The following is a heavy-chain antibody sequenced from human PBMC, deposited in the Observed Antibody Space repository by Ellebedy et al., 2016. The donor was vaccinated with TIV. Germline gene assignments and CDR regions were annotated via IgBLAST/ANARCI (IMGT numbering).Heavy chain of an antibody. J-gene: IGHJ5*02. CDR1: GGSVSSGSYY. Sequence: SETLSLTCTVSGGSVSSGSYYWSWIRQPPGKGLEWIGYIYYSGSTNYNPSLKSRVTISVDTSKNQFSLKLSSVTAADTAVYYCARDVPYPSTTVTTIGLDPWGQGTLVTVSS. D-gene: IGHD4-17*01. V-gene: IGHV4-61*01. CDR2: IYYSGST. CDR3: ARDVPYPSTTVTTIGLDP.